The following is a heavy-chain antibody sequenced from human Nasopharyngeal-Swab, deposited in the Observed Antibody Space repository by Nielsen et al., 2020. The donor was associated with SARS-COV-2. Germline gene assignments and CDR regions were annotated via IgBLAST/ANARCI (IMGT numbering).Heavy chain of an antibody. V-gene: IGHV1-18*01. CDR3: ARDLRITIFGVVTSYYYYYGMDV. J-gene: IGHJ6*02. Sequence: ASVKVSCKASGYTFTSYGISWVRQAPGQGLEWMGWISAYNGNTNYAQKFQGRVTITTDTSTSTAYMELRSLRSDDTAVYYCARDLRITIFGVVTSYYYYYGMDVWGQGTTVTVSS. CDR1: GYTFTSYG. D-gene: IGHD3-3*01. CDR2: ISAYNGNT.